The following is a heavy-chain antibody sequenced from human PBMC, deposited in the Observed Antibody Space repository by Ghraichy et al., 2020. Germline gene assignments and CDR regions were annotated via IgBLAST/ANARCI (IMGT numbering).Heavy chain of an antibody. CDR3: ARGPGYSSGKAPYHMDV. CDR2: IYYTGST. CDR1: GGSTTSFY. J-gene: IGHJ6*03. Sequence: SETLSLTCTVSGGSTTSFYWSWIRQTPGKGLEWIGYIYYTGSTNYSLSLKSRVTISLDTSKNQFSLGLSSVTAADTAVYYCARGPGYSSGKAPYHMDVWGKGTTVTVSS. V-gene: IGHV4-59*01. D-gene: IGHD3-10*01.